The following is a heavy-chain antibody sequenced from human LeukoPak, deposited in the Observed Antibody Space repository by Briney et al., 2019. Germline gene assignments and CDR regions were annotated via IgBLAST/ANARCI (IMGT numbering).Heavy chain of an antibody. D-gene: IGHD3-16*02. J-gene: IGHJ4*02. CDR3: SVGGGAIDY. Sequence: GGSLRLSCAASGFTFSSYAMHWVRQAPGKGLEWVAVISYDGSNEYYADSVKGRFTISRDNSKNTLFLQMNSLRPEDTAVYYCSVGGGAIDYWGQGTLVTVSS. CDR2: ISYDGSNE. CDR1: GFTFSSYA. V-gene: IGHV3-30-3*01.